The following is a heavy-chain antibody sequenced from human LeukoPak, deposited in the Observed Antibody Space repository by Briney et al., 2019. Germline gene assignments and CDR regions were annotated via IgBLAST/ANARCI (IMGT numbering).Heavy chain of an antibody. Sequence: ASVKVSCKASGYTFTSYGISWVRQAPGQGLEWMGWISAYNGNTNYAQKLQGRVTMTRDTSISTAYMELSRLRSDDTAVYYCARVTIFGVVIGPHDAFDIWGQGTMVTVSS. CDR1: GYTFTSYG. V-gene: IGHV1-18*01. CDR2: ISAYNGNT. D-gene: IGHD3-3*01. J-gene: IGHJ3*02. CDR3: ARVTIFGVVIGPHDAFDI.